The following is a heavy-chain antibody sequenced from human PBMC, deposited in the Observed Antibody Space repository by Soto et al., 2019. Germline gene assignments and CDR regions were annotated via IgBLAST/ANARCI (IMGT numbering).Heavy chain of an antibody. Sequence: GGSLRLSCAASGFTFDDYAMHWVRQAPGKGLEWVSGISWNSGSIGYADSVKGRFTISRDNAKNSLYLQMNSLRAEDTALYYCARTMVRGVIGIYYYYYGMDVWGQGTTVTVSS. D-gene: IGHD3-10*01. CDR3: ARTMVRGVIGIYYYYYGMDV. J-gene: IGHJ6*02. CDR1: GFTFDDYA. CDR2: ISWNSGSI. V-gene: IGHV3-9*01.